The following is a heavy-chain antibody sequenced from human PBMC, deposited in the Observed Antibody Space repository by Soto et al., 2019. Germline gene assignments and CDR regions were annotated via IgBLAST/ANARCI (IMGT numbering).Heavy chain of an antibody. J-gene: IGHJ2*01. V-gene: IGHV3-23*01. CDR1: GFTFSSYA. CDR2: ISGSGGDT. CDR3: AKDLRVARYWYFAL. Sequence: EVQLLESGGGLVQPGGSLRLSCAASGFTFSSYAMSWVRQAPGKGLEWVSTISGSGGDTYYADSVKGRFSISRDNSKNTLYLQTNSLRAEDTAVYYCAKDLRVARYWYFALWGRGALVTVSS.